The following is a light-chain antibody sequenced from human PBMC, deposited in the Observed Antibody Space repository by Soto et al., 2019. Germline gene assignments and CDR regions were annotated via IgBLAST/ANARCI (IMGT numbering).Light chain of an antibody. CDR3: QQYGSSAIT. J-gene: IGKJ5*01. Sequence: EIVLTQSPGTLSLSPGERATLSCRASQSVSSSYLAWYQQKPGQAPRLLIYGAYSRATGIQDRFSGSGSGTDFTLTIRRLEPEDFAVYYCQQYGSSAITFGQGTRLEIK. V-gene: IGKV3-20*01. CDR2: GAY. CDR1: QSVSSSY.